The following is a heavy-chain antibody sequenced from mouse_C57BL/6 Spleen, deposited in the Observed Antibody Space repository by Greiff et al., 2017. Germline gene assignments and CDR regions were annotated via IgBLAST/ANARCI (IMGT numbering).Heavy chain of an antibody. J-gene: IGHJ3*01. CDR1: GYTFTSYW. Sequence: VQLQQPGAELVKPGASVKLSCKASGYTFTSYWMQWVKQRPGQGLEWIGEIDPSDSYTNYNQKFKGKATLTVDTSSSTAYMQLSSLTSEDSAGYCWARNYGSSAWFAYWGQGTLVTVSA. V-gene: IGHV1-50*01. D-gene: IGHD1-1*01. CDR2: IDPSDSYT. CDR3: ARNYGSSAWFAY.